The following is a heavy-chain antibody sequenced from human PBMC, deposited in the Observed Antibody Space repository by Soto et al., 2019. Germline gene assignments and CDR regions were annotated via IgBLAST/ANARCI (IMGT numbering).Heavy chain of an antibody. CDR1: GYTFTGYY. V-gene: IGHV1-2*04. D-gene: IGHD3-22*01. Sequence: ASVKVSCKASGYTFTGYYMHWVRQAPGQGLEWMGWINPNSGGTNYAQKFQGWVTMTRDTSISTAYMELSRLRSDDTAVYYCARDLRASSGYYSFSYYYGMDVWGQGTTVTVSS. CDR3: ARDLRASSGYYSFSYYYGMDV. CDR2: INPNSGGT. J-gene: IGHJ6*02.